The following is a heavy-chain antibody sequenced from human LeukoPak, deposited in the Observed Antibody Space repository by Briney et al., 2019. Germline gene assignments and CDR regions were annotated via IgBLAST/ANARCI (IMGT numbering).Heavy chain of an antibody. V-gene: IGHV1-2*04. CDR2: INPNSGGT. D-gene: IGHD6-19*01. Sequence: ASVKVSCKASGYTFTGYYMHWVRQAPGQGLEWMGWINPNSGGTNYAQKFQGWVTMTRDTSISTAYMELSRLRSDDTAVYYCASETGAAVAGLGYWGQGTLVTVSS. J-gene: IGHJ4*02. CDR1: GYTFTGYY. CDR3: ASETGAAVAGLGY.